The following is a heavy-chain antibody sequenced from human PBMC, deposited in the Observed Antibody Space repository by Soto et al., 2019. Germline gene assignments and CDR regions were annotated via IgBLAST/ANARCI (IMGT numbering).Heavy chain of an antibody. J-gene: IGHJ4*02. CDR1: GFTFSSFG. CDR2: IWFDGSQQ. CDR3: TRANTSPFDY. V-gene: IGHV3-33*01. Sequence: QVQLVESGGGVVQPGRSLRLSCAASGFTFSSFGMHWVRQAPGKGLEWVAIIWFDGSQQRYADSVKGRFTISRDTSKNTVHLQMNSLRAEDTAFYYCTRANTSPFDYWGQGTLVTVSS.